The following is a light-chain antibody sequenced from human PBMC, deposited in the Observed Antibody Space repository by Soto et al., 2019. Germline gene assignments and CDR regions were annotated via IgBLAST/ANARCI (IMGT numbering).Light chain of an antibody. CDR1: QSISNNY. CDR2: DAS. V-gene: IGKV3-20*01. J-gene: IGKJ1*01. Sequence: EIVLTQSPGTLSLSPGERATLSCRASQSISNNYLAWYQQTPGQAPRLLIYDASNRAAGIPDRFSGSGSGKDFTLTISRLEPEDFGVYHCQQYGGSPRTFGQGTKVEIK. CDR3: QQYGGSPRT.